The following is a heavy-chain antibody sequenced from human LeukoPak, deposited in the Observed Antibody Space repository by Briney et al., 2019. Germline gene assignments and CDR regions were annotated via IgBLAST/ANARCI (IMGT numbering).Heavy chain of an antibody. V-gene: IGHV1-58*01. CDR2: IVVGSGNT. CDR1: GFTFTSSA. CDR3: AADPNYDYSYSPDY. Sequence: GTSVKVSCKASGFTFTSSAVQWARQARGQRLEWIGWIVVGSGNTNYAQKFQERVTITRDMSTSTAYMELSSLRSEDTAVYYCAADPNYDYSYSPDYWGQGTLVTVSS. J-gene: IGHJ4*02. D-gene: IGHD3-3*01.